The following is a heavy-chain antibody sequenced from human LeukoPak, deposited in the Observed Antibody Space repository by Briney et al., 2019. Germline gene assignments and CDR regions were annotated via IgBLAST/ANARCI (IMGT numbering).Heavy chain of an antibody. CDR1: GGSFSGYY. J-gene: IGHJ4*02. CDR3: ARLVVPAAMGHGLDY. D-gene: IGHD2-2*01. CDR2: IYYSGTT. Sequence: SETLSLTCAVYGGSFSGYYWGWIRQPPGKGLEWIGTIYYSGTTYYNPSLKSRVTISVDTSKNQFSLKLSSVTAADTAVYYCARLVVPAAMGHGLDYWGQGTMVTVSS. V-gene: IGHV4-34*01.